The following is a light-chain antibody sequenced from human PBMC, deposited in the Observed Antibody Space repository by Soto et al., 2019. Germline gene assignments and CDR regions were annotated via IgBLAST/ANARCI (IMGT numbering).Light chain of an antibody. V-gene: IGKV1-39*01. CDR3: QQSYLSLQS. CDR1: QTFNNY. Sequence: DVQMPQSPSSLSASVGDTVTITCRAGQTFNNYLNWYQHKPGKAPKLLIYAASALQTGVPSRFSASASGTDFTLPITNLQPADFATYYCQQSYLSLQSFGQGTKLQI. J-gene: IGKJ2*03. CDR2: AAS.